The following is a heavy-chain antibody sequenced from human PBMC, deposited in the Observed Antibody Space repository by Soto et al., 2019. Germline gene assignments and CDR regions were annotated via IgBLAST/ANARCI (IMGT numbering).Heavy chain of an antibody. Sequence: PSGTLSLTCAVSGGSISSGGYSWSWIRQPPGKGLEWIGYMYHSGSTYYNPSLKSRLTISIDTSKNQFSLKLSSVTAADTAVYYCARIYDSSGHYYGNNWLDPWGQGTLVTVSS. J-gene: IGHJ5*02. D-gene: IGHD3-22*01. CDR2: MYHSGST. CDR3: ARIYDSSGHYYGNNWLDP. V-gene: IGHV4-30-2*01. CDR1: GGSISSGGYS.